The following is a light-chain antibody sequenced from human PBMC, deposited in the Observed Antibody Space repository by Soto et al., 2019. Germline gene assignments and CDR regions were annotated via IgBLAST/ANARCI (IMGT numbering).Light chain of an antibody. CDR2: GAS. J-gene: IGKJ1*01. CDR1: QSVSSN. V-gene: IGKV3-15*01. Sequence: EIVMTQSPATLSVSPGEGATLSCRASQSVSSNLAWYQQKPGQAPRLLIYGASTRATGIPARFSGSGFGTEFTLTISGLQSEDFAIYYCQQYSNWWWTFDQGTKVEIK. CDR3: QQYSNWWWT.